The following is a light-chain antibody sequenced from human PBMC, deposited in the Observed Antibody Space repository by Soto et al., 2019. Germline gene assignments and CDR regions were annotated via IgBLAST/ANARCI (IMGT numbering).Light chain of an antibody. J-gene: IGLJ3*02. CDR1: SSNIGAGYD. CDR2: GNS. CDR3: QAYDSSLIGWV. Sequence: QSVLTQPPSVSGATGQRVTISCTGSSSNIGAGYDVHWYQKLPGTAPKLLIYGNSNRPSGVPDRFSGSKSGTSASLAITGLRAEDEADYYCQAYDSSLIGWVFGGGTKVTVL. V-gene: IGLV1-40*01.